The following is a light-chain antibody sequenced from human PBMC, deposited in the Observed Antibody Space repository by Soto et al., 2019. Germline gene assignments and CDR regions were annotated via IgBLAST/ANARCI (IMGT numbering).Light chain of an antibody. CDR1: QSVGSD. J-gene: IGKJ4*01. V-gene: IGKV3-20*01. CDR2: GAS. CDR3: QQYGSSPLT. Sequence: EIVLTQSPGTLSLSPGERATLSCRASQSVGSDLAWYQQKRGQAPRLLIYGASSRATGIPDRFSGSGSGTDFTLTISRLEPEDLAAYYCQQYGSSPLTFGGGTKVDIK.